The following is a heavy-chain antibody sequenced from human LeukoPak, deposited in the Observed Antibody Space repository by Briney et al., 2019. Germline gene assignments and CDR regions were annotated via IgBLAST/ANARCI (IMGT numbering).Heavy chain of an antibody. CDR2: ISGSGGST. D-gene: IGHD3-22*01. J-gene: IGHJ4*02. Sequence: GGSLRLSCAASGFTFSSYAMSWVRQAQGKGLEWVSAISGSGGSTYYADSVKGRFTISRDSSKNTLYLQMNSLRAEDTAVYYCASYYYDSSGYYGGDYWGQGTLVTVSS. CDR3: ASYYYDSSGYYGGDY. V-gene: IGHV3-23*01. CDR1: GFTFSSYA.